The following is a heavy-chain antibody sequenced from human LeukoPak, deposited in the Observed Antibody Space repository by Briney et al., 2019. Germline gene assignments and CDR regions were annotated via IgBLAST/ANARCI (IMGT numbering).Heavy chain of an antibody. D-gene: IGHD3-22*01. Sequence: PSETLSLTCTVSGDSINSLDLWSWVRQPPGKGLEWIGEMYLSGTTHSNPSLKSRVTISVDTSKNQFSLKLSSVTAADTAVYYCASDSSGYYFNYWGQGTLVTVSS. CDR2: MYLSGTT. J-gene: IGHJ4*02. CDR1: GDSINSLDL. V-gene: IGHV4-4*02. CDR3: ASDSSGYYFNY.